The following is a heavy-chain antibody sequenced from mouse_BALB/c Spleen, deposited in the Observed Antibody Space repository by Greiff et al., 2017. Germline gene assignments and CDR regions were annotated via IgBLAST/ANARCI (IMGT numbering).Heavy chain of an antibody. CDR1: GYTFTSYT. CDR2: INPSSGYT. D-gene: IGHD2-1*01. V-gene: IGHV1-4*01. J-gene: IGHJ1*01. Sequence: QVQLKQSGAELARPGASVKMSCKASGYTFTSYTMHWVKQRPGQGLEWIGYINPSSGYTNYNQKFKDKATLTADKSSSTACMQLSSLTSEDSAVYYCARSGYGNYWYFDVWGAGTTVTVSS. CDR3: ARSGYGNYWYFDV.